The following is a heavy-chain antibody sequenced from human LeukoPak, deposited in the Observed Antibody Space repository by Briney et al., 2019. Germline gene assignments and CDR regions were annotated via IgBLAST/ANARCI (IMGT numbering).Heavy chain of an antibody. D-gene: IGHD5-24*01. CDR3: ARGSRDYNDAFDI. CDR1: GYTFTSYD. CDR2: MNPNSGNT. J-gene: IGHJ3*02. Sequence: ASVKVSCKASGYTFTSYDINWVRQATGQGLEWMGWMNPNSGNTGYAQKFQGRVTMTRNTSISTAYLELSSLRSEDTAVYYCARGSRDYNDAFDIWGQGTMVTVSS. V-gene: IGHV1-8*01.